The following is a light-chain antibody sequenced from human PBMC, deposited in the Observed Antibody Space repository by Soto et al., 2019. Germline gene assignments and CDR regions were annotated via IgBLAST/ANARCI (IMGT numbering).Light chain of an antibody. CDR2: DAT. CDR3: QHRANWPLT. CDR1: QSVSSS. J-gene: IGKJ3*01. Sequence: EIVLTQSPATLSVSPEERATLSCRASQSVSSSLAWYRRKPGQAPRLLIYDATNRASGVPARFSGSGSGTDFTLPISSLEPEDVAVYYWQHRANWPLTFGPGTKVDIK. V-gene: IGKV3-11*01.